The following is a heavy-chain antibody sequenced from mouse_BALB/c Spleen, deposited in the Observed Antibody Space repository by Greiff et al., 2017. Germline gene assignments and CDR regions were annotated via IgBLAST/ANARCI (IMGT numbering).Heavy chain of an antibody. Sequence: QVQLQQSGPGLVQPSQSLSITCTVSGFSLTSYGVHWVRQSPGKGLEWLGVIWSGGSTDYNAAFISRLSISKDNSKSQVFFKMNSLQANDTAIYYCASLLRRFAYWGQGTLVTVSA. D-gene: IGHD1-1*01. CDR1: GFSLTSYG. J-gene: IGHJ3*01. CDR3: ASLLRRFAY. CDR2: IWSGGST. V-gene: IGHV2-2*02.